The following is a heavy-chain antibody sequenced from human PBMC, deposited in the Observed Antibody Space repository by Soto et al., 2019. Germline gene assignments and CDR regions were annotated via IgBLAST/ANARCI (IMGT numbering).Heavy chain of an antibody. Sequence: QITLKESGPTLVKPTQTLTLTCTFSGFSLSTSGVGVGWIRQPPGKALEWLALIYWDDDKRYSPSLKSRLTITKDTSKNQVVLTMTNIDPVDTATYYCEHRKYLDWVDPFGQGTLVTVSS. CDR1: GFSLSTSGVG. J-gene: IGHJ5*02. CDR3: EHRKYLDWVDP. CDR2: IYWDDDK. D-gene: IGHD2-2*01. V-gene: IGHV2-5*02.